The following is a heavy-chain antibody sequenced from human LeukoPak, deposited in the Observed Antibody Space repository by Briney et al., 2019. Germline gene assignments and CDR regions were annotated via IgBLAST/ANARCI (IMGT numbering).Heavy chain of an antibody. Sequence: SVRVSCKASGGTFIIYAISWVRQAPGQGLEWVGGIIPIFGTANYAQKFQGRVTITADESTSTAYMELSSLRSEDTAVYYCARSRRQIVVVPAAIWSWFDPWGQGTLVTVSS. D-gene: IGHD2-2*02. J-gene: IGHJ5*02. CDR1: GGTFIIYA. CDR2: IIPIFGTA. CDR3: ARSRRQIVVVPAAIWSWFDP. V-gene: IGHV1-69*13.